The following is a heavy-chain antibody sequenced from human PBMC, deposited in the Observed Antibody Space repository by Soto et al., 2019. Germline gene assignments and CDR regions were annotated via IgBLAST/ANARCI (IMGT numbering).Heavy chain of an antibody. V-gene: IGHV4-59*01. D-gene: IGHD3-3*01. J-gene: IGHJ4*02. CDR1: GDFISGSY. Sequence: QVQLQESGPGLVKPAETLSLTCTVSGDFISGSYWSWIRQPPGKGLEWIGYVYNNGGTNYNPSLKSRVAISVDTSMNRFYLKMISVTAADTAVYYCARDPNPTFFGAEWGQGTLVTGSS. CDR3: ARDPNPTFFGAE. CDR2: VYNNGGT.